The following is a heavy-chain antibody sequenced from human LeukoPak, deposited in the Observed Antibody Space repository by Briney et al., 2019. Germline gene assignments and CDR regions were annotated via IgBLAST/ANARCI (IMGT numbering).Heavy chain of an antibody. J-gene: IGHJ4*02. CDR3: AKDRITVIVVVIRPWDY. V-gene: IGHV3-23*01. CDR1: GFTFSSYA. D-gene: IGHD3-22*01. CDR2: ISGSGGST. Sequence: PGGSLRLSCAASGFTFSSYAMSWVRQAPGKGLEWVSAISGSGGSTYYADSVKGRFTISRDNSKNTLYLQMNSLRAEDTAVYYCAKDRITVIVVVIRPWDYWGQGTLVTVSS.